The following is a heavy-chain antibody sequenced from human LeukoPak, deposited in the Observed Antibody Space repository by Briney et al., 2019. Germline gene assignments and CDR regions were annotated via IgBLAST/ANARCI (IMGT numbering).Heavy chain of an antibody. Sequence: GGSLRLSCAASGFTFSDYSMNWVRQTPGRGLEWVSSISPSGRSISYADSVKGRFTISRDNAKNSLYLQMSSLRAEDTAVYYCASFRTGYSCYFDFWGQGILVSVS. CDR1: GFTFSDYS. J-gene: IGHJ4*02. V-gene: IGHV3-21*01. CDR3: ASFRTGYSCYFDF. CDR2: ISPSGRSI. D-gene: IGHD3/OR15-3a*01.